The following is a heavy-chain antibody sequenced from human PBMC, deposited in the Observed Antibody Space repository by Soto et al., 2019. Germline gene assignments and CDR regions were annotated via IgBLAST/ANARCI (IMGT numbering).Heavy chain of an antibody. J-gene: IGHJ6*03. CDR2: INPSGGST. CDR1: GYTFTSYY. V-gene: IGHV1-46*01. CDR3: ASSGHSYYYYMDV. Sequence: ASLKVSCKASGYTFTSYYMHWVRQAPGQGLEWMGIINPSGGSTSYAQKFQGRVTMTRDTSTSTVYMELSSLRSEDTAVYYCASSGHSYYYYMDVWGKGTTVTVSS.